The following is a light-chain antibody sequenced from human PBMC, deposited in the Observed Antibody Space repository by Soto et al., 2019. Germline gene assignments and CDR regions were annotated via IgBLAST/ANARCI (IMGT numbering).Light chain of an antibody. J-gene: IGKJ4*01. CDR2: GAS. CDR1: QSVSSN. CDR3: QHYNNWPALT. V-gene: IGKV3D-15*01. Sequence: EIVMTQSPATLSVSPGERATLSCRASQSVSSNLAWYQQKPGQAPRLLIYGASIRATGIPARFSGSGSGTEFTLTISSLQSEDFAVYYCQHYNNWPALTFGGGTKVEIK.